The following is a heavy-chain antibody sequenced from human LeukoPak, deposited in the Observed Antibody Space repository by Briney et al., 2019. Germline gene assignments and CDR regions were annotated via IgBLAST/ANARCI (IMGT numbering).Heavy chain of an antibody. CDR2: IYPGDCDT. D-gene: IGHD5-18*01. Sequence: ESLKISCKASGYCIISYWIGWGRHLPRNGVEWMVIIYPGDCDTKYCPSFKGQVTISADKPITTADLQWSSLKASDTAMYYCARDTAMATLDYWGQGTRVTVSS. CDR1: GYCIISYW. CDR3: ARDTAMATLDY. V-gene: IGHV5-51*04. J-gene: IGHJ4*02.